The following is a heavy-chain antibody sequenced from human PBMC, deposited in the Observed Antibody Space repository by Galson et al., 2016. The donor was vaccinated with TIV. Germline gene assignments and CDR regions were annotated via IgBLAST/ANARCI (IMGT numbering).Heavy chain of an antibody. CDR3: ARGSNPTYYSMYMGL. CDR1: GYTFPPYG. J-gene: IGHJ6*03. D-gene: IGHD2-21*01. V-gene: IGHV1-18*01. Sequence: SVKVSCKASGYTFPPYGITWVRQAPGHGLEWLGWISAYTGNPSYAQRFQGRVTMTADTSTSTAYLDLRSLRFDDTAVYFCARGSNPTYYSMYMGLWGKGTTVTVSS. CDR2: ISAYTGNP.